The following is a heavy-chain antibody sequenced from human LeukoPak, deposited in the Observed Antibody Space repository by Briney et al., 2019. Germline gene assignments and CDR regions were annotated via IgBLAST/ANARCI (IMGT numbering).Heavy chain of an antibody. J-gene: IGHJ4*02. D-gene: IGHD5-12*01. Sequence: SETLSLTCTVSGDSISSAYYWGWIRQPPGKGLEWIGSIYHSGSTYYNPSLKSRVTISVDTSKNQFSLKLNSVTAADTAVYYCARTIRGRIDYWGQGTLVTVSS. CDR3: ARTIRGRIDY. V-gene: IGHV4-38-2*02. CDR2: IYHSGST. CDR1: GDSISSAYY.